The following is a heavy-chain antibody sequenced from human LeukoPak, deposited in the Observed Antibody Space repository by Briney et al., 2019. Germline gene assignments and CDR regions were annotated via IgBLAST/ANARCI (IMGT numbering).Heavy chain of an antibody. CDR2: ISSSGSTI. Sequence: GGSLRLSCAASGFTFSSYEMNWVRQATGKGLEWVSYISSSGSTIYYADSVKGRFTISRDNAKNSLYLQMNSLRAEDTAVYYCARTYYDILTAYNPYFDYWGQGTLVTVSS. CDR1: GFTFSSYE. CDR3: ARTYYDILTAYNPYFDY. V-gene: IGHV3-48*03. D-gene: IGHD3-9*01. J-gene: IGHJ4*02.